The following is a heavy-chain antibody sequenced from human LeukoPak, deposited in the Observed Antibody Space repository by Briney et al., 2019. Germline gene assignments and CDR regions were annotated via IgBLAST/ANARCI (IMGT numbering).Heavy chain of an antibody. CDR2: ISISGGRT. Sequence: VGSLRLSCAASGFTFSSYGMSWVRQAPGKGLEWVSGISISGGRTYYADSVKGRFTISRDNSKNTVFLQMSSLRVEDTAIYYCAKDRDGGSTTTAKGFDYWAQGTLVTVSS. J-gene: IGHJ4*02. CDR1: GFTFSSYG. V-gene: IGHV3-23*01. D-gene: IGHD2/OR15-2a*01. CDR3: AKDRDGGSTTTAKGFDY.